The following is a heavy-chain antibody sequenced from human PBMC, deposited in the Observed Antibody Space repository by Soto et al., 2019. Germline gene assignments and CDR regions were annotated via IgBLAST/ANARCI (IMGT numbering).Heavy chain of an antibody. V-gene: IGHV3-30*18. CDR1: GFTFSSYG. Sequence: HPGGSLRLSCAASGFTFSSYGMHWVRQAPGKGLEWVAVISYDGSNKYYADSVKGRFTISRDNSKNTLYLQMNSLRAEDTAVYYCAKVFRSYYYGMDVWGQGTTVTVSS. CDR2: ISYDGSNK. J-gene: IGHJ6*02. CDR3: AKVFRSYYYGMDV.